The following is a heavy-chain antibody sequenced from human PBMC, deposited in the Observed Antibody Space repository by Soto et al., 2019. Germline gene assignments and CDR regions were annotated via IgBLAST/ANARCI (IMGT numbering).Heavy chain of an antibody. Sequence: SETLSLTCIVSGDSVSSGSYNRTWLRQPPGKGFEWIAYISYTGRTKYTPSLQSRVTISVDTSKNDFSLNLTSVTAADTAVYFCAREWGLLPYYVMNVWGHGTAVTVSS. CDR1: GDSVSSGSYN. V-gene: IGHV4-61*03. D-gene: IGHD7-27*01. CDR3: AREWGLLPYYVMNV. J-gene: IGHJ6*02. CDR2: ISYTGRT.